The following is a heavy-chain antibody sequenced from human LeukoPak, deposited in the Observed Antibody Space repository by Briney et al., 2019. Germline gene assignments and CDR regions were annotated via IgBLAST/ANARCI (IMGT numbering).Heavy chain of an antibody. V-gene: IGHV4-30-2*01. Sequence: SETLSLTCTVSGGSISSGGYYWSWIRQPPGKGLEWIGYIYHSGSTYYNPSLKSRVTISVDRSKNQFSLKLSSVTAADTAVYYCARDPLRYCSSTSCSPDYMDVWGKGTTVTVSS. CDR2: IYHSGST. J-gene: IGHJ6*03. D-gene: IGHD2-2*01. CDR3: ARDPLRYCSSTSCSPDYMDV. CDR1: GGSISSGGYY.